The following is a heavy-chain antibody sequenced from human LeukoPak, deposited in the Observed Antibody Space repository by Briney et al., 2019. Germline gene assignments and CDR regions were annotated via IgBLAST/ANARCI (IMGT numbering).Heavy chain of an antibody. D-gene: IGHD2-15*01. J-gene: IGHJ4*02. V-gene: IGHV3-33*01. Sequence: GGSLRLSCAASGFTFSSYGMHWVRQAPGKGLEWVAAIWYDGSIQYYADSVKGRFTIFRDNSKNTLYLQMDSLRAEDTAVYYCARAGYCSGGSCYGSDYWGQGTLVSVSS. CDR2: IWYDGSIQ. CDR1: GFTFSSYG. CDR3: ARAGYCSGGSCYGSDY.